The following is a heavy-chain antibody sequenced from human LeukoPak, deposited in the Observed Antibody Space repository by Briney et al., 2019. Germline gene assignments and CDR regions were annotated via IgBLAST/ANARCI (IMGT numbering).Heavy chain of an antibody. CDR1: GITFSSHV. V-gene: IGHV3-23*01. J-gene: IGHJ6*02. Sequence: GGSLRLSCAASGITFSSHVMTWVRQAPGKGLEWVSTINGDGGNTYYPDSVKGRFTVSRDNSKNTLYLQMNSLRAEDTAVYYCASVTLSGGMDVWGQGTTVTVSS. CDR2: INGDGGNT. D-gene: IGHD2-21*02. CDR3: ASVTLSGGMDV.